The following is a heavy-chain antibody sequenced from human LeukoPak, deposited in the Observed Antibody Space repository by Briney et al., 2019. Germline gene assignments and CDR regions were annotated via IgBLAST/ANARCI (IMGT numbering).Heavy chain of an antibody. D-gene: IGHD6-19*01. J-gene: IGHJ5*02. CDR1: GYTFTSYG. CDR2: ISAYNGNT. CDR3: ARRYIAVAGTSWFDP. Sequence: ASVKVSCKASGYTFTSYGISWVRQAPGQRLEWMGWISAYNGNTNYAQKLQGRVTMTTDTSTSTAYMELRSLRSDDTAVYYCARRYIAVAGTSWFDPWGQGTLVTVSS. V-gene: IGHV1-18*04.